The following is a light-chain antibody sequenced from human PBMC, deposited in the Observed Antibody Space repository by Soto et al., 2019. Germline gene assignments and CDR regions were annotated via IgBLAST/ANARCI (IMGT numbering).Light chain of an antibody. J-gene: IGKJ2*01. V-gene: IGKV1-39*01. CDR2: ATS. CDR3: QQSYTSPFT. Sequence: DIQMTQSPSSLSASVGDRVTITCRASQPISTYLNWYQQRPGKAPNFLISATSTLQSGVPARFSGSGSGTGFTLTISTLSPEDVGTYFCQQSYTSPFTFGQGTRLEI. CDR1: QPISTY.